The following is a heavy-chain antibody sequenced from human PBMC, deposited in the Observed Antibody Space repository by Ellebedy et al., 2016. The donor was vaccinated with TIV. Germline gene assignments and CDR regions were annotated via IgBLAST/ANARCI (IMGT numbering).Heavy chain of an antibody. Sequence: GGSLRLSCAASGFTFSSYAMTWVRQAPGKGLEWVSAISGNGRNTHYADSLKDRFTVSRDNSKNTLYLQVDSLRAEDTAIYYCAQTNWGSGGFYGMDVWGQGTTVTVSS. D-gene: IGHD7-27*01. V-gene: IGHV3-23*01. CDR1: GFTFSSYA. J-gene: IGHJ6*02. CDR3: AQTNWGSGGFYGMDV. CDR2: ISGNGRNT.